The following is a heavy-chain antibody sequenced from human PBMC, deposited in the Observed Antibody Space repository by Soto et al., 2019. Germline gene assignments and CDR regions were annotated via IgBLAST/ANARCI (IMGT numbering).Heavy chain of an antibody. Sequence: VGSLRLSCASSVCTFNTYAMSCVRHSPGKGLEWVSAISDSGGRTYYADSVKGRFTISRDNSKNTLYLQINSLRAEDTAVYFCAKELVNSGWTYFQCWGQGTLVTVS. J-gene: IGHJ4*02. CDR2: ISDSGGRT. CDR1: VCTFNTYA. V-gene: IGHV3-23*01. CDR3: AKELVNSGWTYFQC. D-gene: IGHD6-19*01.